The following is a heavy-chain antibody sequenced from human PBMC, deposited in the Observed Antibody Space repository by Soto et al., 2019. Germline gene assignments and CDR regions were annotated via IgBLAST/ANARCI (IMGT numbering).Heavy chain of an antibody. V-gene: IGHV4-39*01. Sequence: PSETLSLTCTVSGGSISSSSYYWGWIRQPPGKGLEWIGSIYYSGSTYYNPSLKSRVTISVDTSKNQFSLKLSSVTAADTAVYYCARRHFYYFDYWGQGTLVTVSS. CDR2: IYYSGST. CDR1: GGSISSSSYY. CDR3: ARRHFYYFDY. J-gene: IGHJ4*02.